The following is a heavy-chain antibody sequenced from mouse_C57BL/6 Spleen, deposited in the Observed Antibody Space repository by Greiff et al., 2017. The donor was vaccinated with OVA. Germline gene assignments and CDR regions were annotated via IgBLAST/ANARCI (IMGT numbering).Heavy chain of an antibody. CDR1: GFTFSDYY. CDR2: ISNGGGST. D-gene: IGHD1-1*01. V-gene: IGHV5-12*01. CDR3: ARRRCYYGSHAMAY. J-gene: IGHJ4*01. Sequence: EVQRVESGGGLVQPGGSLKLSCAASGFTFSDYYMYWVRQTPEKRLEWVAYISNGGGSTYYPDTVKGRFTISRDNAKNTLYLQMSRLKSYDTAMYYCARRRCYYGSHAMAYWGQGTSVTVSS.